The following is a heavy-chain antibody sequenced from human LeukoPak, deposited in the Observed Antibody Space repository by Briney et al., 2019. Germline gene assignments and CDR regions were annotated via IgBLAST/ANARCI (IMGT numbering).Heavy chain of an antibody. J-gene: IGHJ4*02. CDR3: ARGGASSRYFDY. CDR1: GDSISSSNYY. CDR2: IYYSGST. V-gene: IGHV4-39*07. Sequence: SETLSLTCTVSGDSISSSNYYWGWVRQPPGKGLEWIGNIYYSGSTNYNPSLKSRVTISIDTSKNQFSLKLTYVTTADTAVHYCARGGASSRYFDYWGQGTLVTVSS. D-gene: IGHD2-15*01.